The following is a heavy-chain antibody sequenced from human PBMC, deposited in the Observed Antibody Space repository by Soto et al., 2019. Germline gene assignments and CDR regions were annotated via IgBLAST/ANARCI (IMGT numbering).Heavy chain of an antibody. D-gene: IGHD5-12*01. CDR3: AKGPGGYDSEIDY. CDR2: ISYDGSNK. Sequence: GGSLRLSCAASGFTFSSYGMHWVRQAPGKGLEWVAVISYDGSNKYYADSVKGRFTISRDNSKNTLYLQMNSLRAEDTAVYYCAKGPGGYDSEIDYWGQGTLVTASS. V-gene: IGHV3-30*18. CDR1: GFTFSSYG. J-gene: IGHJ4*02.